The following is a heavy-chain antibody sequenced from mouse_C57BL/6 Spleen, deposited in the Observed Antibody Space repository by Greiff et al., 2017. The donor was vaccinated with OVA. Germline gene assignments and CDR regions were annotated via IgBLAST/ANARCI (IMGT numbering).Heavy chain of an antibody. D-gene: IGHD1-1*01. V-gene: IGHV1-18*01. CDR2: INPNNGGT. CDR3: ARRYYGSSYYFDY. J-gene: IGHJ2*01. Sequence: EVKVVESGPELVKPGASVKIPCKASGYTFTDYNMDWVKQSHGKSLEWIGDINPNNGGTIYNQKFKGKATLTVDKSSSTAYMELRSLTSEDTAVYYCARRYYGSSYYFDYWGQGTTLTVSS. CDR1: GYTFTDYN.